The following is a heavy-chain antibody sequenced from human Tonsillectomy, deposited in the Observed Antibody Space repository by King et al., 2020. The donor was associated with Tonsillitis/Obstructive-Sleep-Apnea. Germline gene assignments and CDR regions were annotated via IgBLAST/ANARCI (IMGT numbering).Heavy chain of an antibody. CDR3: ARPDREYGDXDXISXDT. CDR2: IIPFFEKA. V-gene: IGHV1-69*01. J-gene: IGHJ5*02. D-gene: IGHD4-17*01. Sequence: VQLVQSGAEVKKPGSSVKFSCKTSGGTFSTYGVSWVRQAPGQRLEWMGGIIPFFEKANYAQNFQGRVTITADESTSTAYLELSSLRSEDTAVYYCARPDREYGDXDXISXDTWGQGTLVTV. CDR1: GGTFSTYG.